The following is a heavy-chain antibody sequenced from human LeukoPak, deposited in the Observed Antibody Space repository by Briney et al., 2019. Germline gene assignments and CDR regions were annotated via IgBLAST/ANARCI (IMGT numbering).Heavy chain of an antibody. J-gene: IGHJ4*02. CDR2: ISYDGSNK. CDR1: GGSISSSS. Sequence: LSLTCTVSGGSISSSSYYWGWIRQPPGKGLEWVAVISYDGSNKYYADSVKGRFTISRDNSKNTLYLQMNSLRAEDTAVYYCARDSDALRFLEWLSPDYWGQGTLVTVSS. V-gene: IGHV3-30-3*01. CDR3: ARDSDALRFLEWLSPDY. D-gene: IGHD3-3*01.